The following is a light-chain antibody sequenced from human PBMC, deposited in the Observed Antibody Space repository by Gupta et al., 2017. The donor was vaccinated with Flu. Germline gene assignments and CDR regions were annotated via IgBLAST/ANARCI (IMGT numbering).Light chain of an antibody. CDR3: HQDYTSPLT. CDR1: QSVFYSSNNRNY. CDR2: WAS. Sequence: YLGERATINCKSSQSVFYSSNNRNYLAWYQQKPGQPPKLLIYWASSREYGVPDRFSGSGSGTDFTLTISSLQAEDVAVYYCHQDYTSPLTFGGGTKVEIK. V-gene: IGKV4-1*01. J-gene: IGKJ4*01.